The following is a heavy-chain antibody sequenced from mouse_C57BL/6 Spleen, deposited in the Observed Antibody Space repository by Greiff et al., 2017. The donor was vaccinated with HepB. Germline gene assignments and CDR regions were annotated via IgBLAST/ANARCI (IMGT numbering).Heavy chain of an antibody. CDR1: GYSFTDYN. D-gene: IGHD2-4*01. Sequence: VQLQQSGPELVKPGASVKISCKASGYSFTDYNMNWVKQSNGKSLEWIGVINPNYGTTSYNQKFKGKATLTVDKSSSTASMQLNSLTSEDSAVYYCATEYYDLQDAMDYWGQGTSVTVSS. CDR3: ATEYYDLQDAMDY. J-gene: IGHJ4*01. V-gene: IGHV1-39*01. CDR2: INPNYGTT.